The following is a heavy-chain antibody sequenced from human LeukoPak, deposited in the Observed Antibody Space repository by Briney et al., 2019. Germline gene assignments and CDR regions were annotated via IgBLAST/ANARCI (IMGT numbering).Heavy chain of an antibody. CDR1: GLTFNSYW. J-gene: IGHJ6*03. Sequence: PGGSLRLSCAASGLTFNSYWMHWVRQVAGKGLVWVARINGDASNTTYADSVKGRFTISRDNAKNSLYLQMNSLRAEDTAVYYCARDVIDTAMGNEYYYYMDVWGKGTTVTVSS. V-gene: IGHV3-74*03. D-gene: IGHD5-18*01. CDR2: INGDASNT. CDR3: ARDVIDTAMGNEYYYYMDV.